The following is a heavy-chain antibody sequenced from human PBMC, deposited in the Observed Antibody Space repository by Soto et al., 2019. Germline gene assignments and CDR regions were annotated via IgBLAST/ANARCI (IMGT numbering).Heavy chain of an antibody. CDR2: INHILST. CDR1: GGSFSGYY. Sequence: SETLSLTCAVYGGSFSGYYWIWIRQPPVNGLEFIGEINHILSTNYNPSLKSRFTISLYTSKNHFSLKLISFTAAYTSVYYCSRXSGVVVPAARATDKWFDPWGQGTLVTVSS. V-gene: IGHV4-34*01. CDR3: SRXSGVVVPAARATDKWFDP. D-gene: IGHD2-2*01. J-gene: IGHJ5*02.